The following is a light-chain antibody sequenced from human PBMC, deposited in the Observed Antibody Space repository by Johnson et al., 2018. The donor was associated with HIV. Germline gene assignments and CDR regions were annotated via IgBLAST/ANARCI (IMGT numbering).Light chain of an antibody. CDR2: DNN. V-gene: IGLV1-51*01. J-gene: IGLJ1*01. Sequence: QSVLTQPPSVSAAPGQKVTISCSGSSSNIGNNYVSWYQQLPGTAPKLLIYDNNKRPSGIPDRFSGSKSGTSATLGITGLQTGDEAVYYCGTWDSSLSAGRYAFGTGTKATVL. CDR3: GTWDSSLSAGRYA. CDR1: SSNIGNNY.